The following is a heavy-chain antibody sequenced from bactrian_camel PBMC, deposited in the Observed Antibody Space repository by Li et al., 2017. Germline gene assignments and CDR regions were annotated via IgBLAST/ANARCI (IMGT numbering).Heavy chain of an antibody. D-gene: IGHD5*01. CDR1: GFTFDDFD. V-gene: IGHV3S60*01. CDR2: VESDGST. Sequence: HVQLVESGGGLVQPGGSLRLSCTASGFTFDDFDMAWHRQAPGNECELVSSVESDGSTFYADSVKGRFTISRDNVKKMVYLQLNSLKTEDTAMYYCARDYFDASGRGYDVTHYWGQGTQVTVS. J-gene: IGHJ4*01. CDR3: ARDYFDASGRGYDVTHY.